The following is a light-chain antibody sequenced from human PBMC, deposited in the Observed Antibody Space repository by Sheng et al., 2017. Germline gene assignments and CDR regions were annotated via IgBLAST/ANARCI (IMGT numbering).Light chain of an antibody. CDR3: QQYNSYSRT. V-gene: IGKV1-5*03. J-gene: IGKJ1*01. CDR2: SAS. Sequence: DIQMTQSPSTLSASVGDRVTITCRAAQTISSWLAWYQQKPGKAPKLLIYSASSLKSGVPSRFSGSGSGTEFTLTISSLQPDDFATYYCQQYNSYSRTFGQGTKVE. CDR1: QTISSW.